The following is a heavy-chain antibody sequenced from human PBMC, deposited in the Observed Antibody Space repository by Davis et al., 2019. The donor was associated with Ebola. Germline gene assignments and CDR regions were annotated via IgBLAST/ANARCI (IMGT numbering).Heavy chain of an antibody. CDR3: ARDRGFWSARIMRGGYFDY. J-gene: IGHJ4*02. CDR2: ISSSSSTI. V-gene: IGHV3-48*02. D-gene: IGHD3-3*01. Sequence: GESLKISCAASGFTFSSYSMNWVRQAPGKGLEWVSYISSSSSTIYYADSVKGRFTISRDNAKNSLYLQMNSLRDEDTAVYYCARDRGFWSARIMRGGYFDYWGQGTLVTVSS. CDR1: GFTFSSYS.